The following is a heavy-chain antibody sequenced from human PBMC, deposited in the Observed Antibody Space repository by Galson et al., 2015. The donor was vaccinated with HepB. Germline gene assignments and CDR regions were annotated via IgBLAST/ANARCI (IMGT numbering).Heavy chain of an antibody. J-gene: IGHJ4*02. D-gene: IGHD3-3*01. CDR2: IIPILGTA. CDR1: GGTFTTYA. CDR3: AGGRFLEWLFWFYFDY. Sequence: SVKVSCKASGGTFTTYAISWVRQAPGQGLEWIGGIIPILGTARYAQKFQGRVTITADKSTSTAYMELSSLRSEDTAVYYWAGGRFLEWLFWFYFDYWGQGTLVTVSS. V-gene: IGHV1-69*10.